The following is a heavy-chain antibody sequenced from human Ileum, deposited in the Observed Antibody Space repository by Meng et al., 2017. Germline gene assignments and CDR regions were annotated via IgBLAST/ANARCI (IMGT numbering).Heavy chain of an antibody. CDR2: INAGDGGT. CDR1: GYTFTNYY. Sequence: QVQLVQLGAEVEKPGASLKVSCKPFGYTFTNYYVHWVRQAPGQGLDWMGLINAGDGGTTYAQKFQDRVTLTRDTSTSTLYMEVRSLRSDDTAMYYCVGDSHGFGDGPFWGQGTLVTVSS. V-gene: IGHV1-46*01. CDR3: VGDSHGFGDGPF. J-gene: IGHJ4*02. D-gene: IGHD4-17*01.